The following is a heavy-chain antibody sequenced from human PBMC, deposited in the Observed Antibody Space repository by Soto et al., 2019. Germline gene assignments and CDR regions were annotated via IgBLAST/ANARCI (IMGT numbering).Heavy chain of an antibody. CDR3: ARDRAAGGY. CDR1: GFPFSNYE. J-gene: IGHJ4*02. V-gene: IGHV3-48*03. Sequence: GGSLRLSCAASGFPFSNYEMNWVRQAPGKGLEWVAYISSGGSTVHYADSVRGRFTVSRDNARNSLYLQMNTLRVEDTALYYCARDRAAGGYWGQGTLVTVSS. D-gene: IGHD6-13*01. CDR2: ISSGGSTV.